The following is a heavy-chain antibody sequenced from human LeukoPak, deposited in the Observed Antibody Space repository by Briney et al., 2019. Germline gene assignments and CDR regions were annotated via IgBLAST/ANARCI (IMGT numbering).Heavy chain of an antibody. V-gene: IGHV3-23*01. J-gene: IGHJ4*02. CDR3: AKTNGYYDL. CDR1: GFTFSSNG. D-gene: IGHD3-22*01. Sequence: GGPLRLSCAASGFTFSSNGMSWVRKAPGKGLEWVSSISGSGDKTYYADSVKGRFTISRDNSKSTMYLQMNSLRAEDTAVYHCAKTNGYYDLWGQGTLVIVSS. CDR2: ISGSGDKT.